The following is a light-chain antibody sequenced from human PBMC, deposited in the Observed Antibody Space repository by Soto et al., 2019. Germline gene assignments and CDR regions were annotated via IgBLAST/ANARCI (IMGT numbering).Light chain of an antibody. V-gene: IGKV1-5*03. J-gene: IGKJ5*01. Sequence: DIQMTQSPSTLSASVGDRVTLTCRASQSISSLLAWYQQRPGRAPTLLIYKASTLESGVPSRFSGSGSGTDFTLTISSLQPDDLATYYCQQYSSYPLTFGQGTRLEIK. CDR3: QQYSSYPLT. CDR1: QSISSL. CDR2: KAS.